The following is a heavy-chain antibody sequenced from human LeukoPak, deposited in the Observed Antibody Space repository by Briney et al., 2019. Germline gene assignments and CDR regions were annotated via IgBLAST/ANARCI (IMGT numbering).Heavy chain of an antibody. CDR1: VFTSRDYY. J-gene: IGHJ6*03. CDR2: ICSSGSTI. D-gene: IGHD3-9*01. Sequence: GGSLRLSRAASVFTSRDYYMSWIRQALGRGVGWVSYICSSGSTIYYADSVKGRFTISRDNAKNSLYLQMNSLRAEDTAVYYCARRDRHILTGYWYYYYYYMDVWGKGTTVTVSS. V-gene: IGHV3-11*01. CDR3: ARRDRHILTGYWYYYYYYMDV.